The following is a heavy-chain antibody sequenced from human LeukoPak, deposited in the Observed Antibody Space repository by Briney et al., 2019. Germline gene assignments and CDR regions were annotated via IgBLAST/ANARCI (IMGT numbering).Heavy chain of an antibody. V-gene: IGHV2-70*01. CDR2: IDWDDDK. Sequence: SGPTLVNPPQTLTLTCTFSGFSLSTSGMCVSWIRQPPGKALEWLALIDWDDDKYYSTSLKTRLTISKDTSKNQVVLTMTNMDPVDTATYYCARMGTYSNYFNCYYYYGMDVWGQGTTVIVSS. D-gene: IGHD4-11*01. J-gene: IGHJ6*02. CDR1: GFSLSTSGMC. CDR3: ARMGTYSNYFNCYYYYGMDV.